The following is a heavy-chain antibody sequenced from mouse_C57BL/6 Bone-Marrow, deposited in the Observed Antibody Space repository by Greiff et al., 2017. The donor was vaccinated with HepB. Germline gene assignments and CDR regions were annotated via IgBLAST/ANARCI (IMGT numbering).Heavy chain of an antibody. Sequence: QVQLKQSGAELVRPGTSVKVSCKASGYAFTNYLIEWVKQRPGQGLEWIGVINPGSGGTNYNEKFKGKATLTADKSSSTAYMQLSSLTSEDSAVYFCARGGELRVDYWGQGTTLTVSS. D-gene: IGHD1-1*01. J-gene: IGHJ2*01. V-gene: IGHV1-54*01. CDR2: INPGSGGT. CDR1: GYAFTNYL. CDR3: ARGGELRVDY.